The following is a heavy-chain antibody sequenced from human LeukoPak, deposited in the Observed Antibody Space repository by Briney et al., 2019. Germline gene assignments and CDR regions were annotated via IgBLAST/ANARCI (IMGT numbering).Heavy chain of an antibody. D-gene: IGHD2/OR15-2a*01. V-gene: IGHV3-74*01. CDR1: GFTFSNYW. CDR2: INDDGSAT. CDR3: AKGPLLWD. J-gene: IGHJ4*02. Sequence: GGSLRLSCAASGFTFSNYWMHWVRQVPGKGLVWVSRINDDGSATFYADSVKGRFAISRDNAKNTLFLQINSLRAEDMAVYYCAKGPLLWDWGQGTQVTVSS.